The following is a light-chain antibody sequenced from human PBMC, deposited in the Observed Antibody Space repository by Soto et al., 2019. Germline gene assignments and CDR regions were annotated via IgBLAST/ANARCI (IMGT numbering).Light chain of an antibody. V-gene: IGKV1-33*01. CDR2: AAS. Sequence: DIQMTQSPSSLSASVGERVTITCQASQDISNYLNWYQQKPGKAPKLLIYAASNLGTGVPSRFSGSGSVTDFTFTISSLQPEDIETYYCQQYGNVPKTFGQGTKVEIK. CDR3: QQYGNVPKT. J-gene: IGKJ1*01. CDR1: QDISNY.